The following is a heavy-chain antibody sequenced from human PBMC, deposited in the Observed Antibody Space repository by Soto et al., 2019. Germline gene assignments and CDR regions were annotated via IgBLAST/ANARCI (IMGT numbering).Heavy chain of an antibody. J-gene: IGHJ4*02. CDR3: SRTARHFFDY. CDR1: GGSINIGGYY. Sequence: SETLSLTCTVSGGSINIGGYYWSWIRQHPGKGLEWIGYIYYSGSTFYNPSLKSRVTISFDTSKNQFSLKLNSVTAADTAVYYCSRTARHFFDYWGQGPLVTVSS. CDR2: IYYSGST. V-gene: IGHV4-31*03. D-gene: IGHD3-3*02.